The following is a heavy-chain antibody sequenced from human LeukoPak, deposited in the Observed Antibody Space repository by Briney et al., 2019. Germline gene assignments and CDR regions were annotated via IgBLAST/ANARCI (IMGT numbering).Heavy chain of an antibody. V-gene: IGHV3-7*01. D-gene: IGHD3-9*01. CDR3: AREGRRLVHHPLYYYYGMDV. J-gene: IGHJ6*02. CDR1: GFTFSTYW. Sequence: GGSLRLSCAVSGFTFSTYWMSWVRQAPGKGLEWVANIKQDGGEKYYVDSVKGRFTISRDNAKNSLYLQMNSLRAEDTAVYYCAREGRRLVHHPLYYYYGMDVWGQGTTVTVSS. CDR2: IKQDGGEK.